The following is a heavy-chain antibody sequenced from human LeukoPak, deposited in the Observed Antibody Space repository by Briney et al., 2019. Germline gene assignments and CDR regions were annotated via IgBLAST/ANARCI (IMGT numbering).Heavy chain of an antibody. CDR3: SEGYFEPFDH. D-gene: IGHD2/OR15-2a*01. V-gene: IGHV4-59*02. J-gene: IGHJ4*02. Sequence: SETLSLTCVVSGASVSISHWNWIRQLPGNGLEWIGCLSYTGKTDYNPSLTSRVTISLDTSKNQVSLKLKSVTAADTAVYYCSEGYFEPFDHWGQGTLVTVSS. CDR1: GASVSISH. CDR2: LSYTGKT.